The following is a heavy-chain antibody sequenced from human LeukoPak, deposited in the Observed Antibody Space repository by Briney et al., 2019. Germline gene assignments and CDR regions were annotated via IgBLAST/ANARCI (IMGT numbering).Heavy chain of an antibody. V-gene: IGHV4-59*01. Sequence: SETLSLTCTVSGGSISSYYWSWIRQPPGKGLERIGYIYYSGSTNYNPSLKSRVTISVDTSKNQFSLKLSSVTAADTAVYYCAVGYCSSTSCYREFDPWGQGTLVTVSS. CDR2: IYYSGST. D-gene: IGHD2-2*01. CDR1: GGSISSYY. J-gene: IGHJ5*02. CDR3: AVGYCSSTSCYREFDP.